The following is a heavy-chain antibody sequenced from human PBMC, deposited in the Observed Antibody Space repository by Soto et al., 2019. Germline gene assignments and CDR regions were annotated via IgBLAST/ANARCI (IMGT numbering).Heavy chain of an antibody. J-gene: IGHJ4*02. V-gene: IGHV1-18*01. CDR2: ISAYNGNT. D-gene: IGHD3-16*01. Sequence: QVQLVQSGAEVKKPGASVKVSCKASGYTFTNFGISWVRQAPGQGLEWMGWISAYNGNTNYAQKFQGRDTMTTDTSTSIANMELRSLGSDDTAVYYCAGGGTPMDYWGQGTLVTVSS. CDR3: AGGGTPMDY. CDR1: GYTFTNFG.